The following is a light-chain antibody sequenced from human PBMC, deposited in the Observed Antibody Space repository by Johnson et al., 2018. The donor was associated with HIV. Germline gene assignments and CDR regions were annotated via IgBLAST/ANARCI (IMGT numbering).Light chain of an antibody. CDR2: ENN. CDR3: GTWDSSLSALYV. Sequence: QSVLTQPPSVSAAPGQKVTISCSGSSSNIGNNYVSWYQQFPGTAPKLLMYENNKRPSGIPDRFSGSKSGTSATLGITGLQTGDEADYYCGTWDSSLSALYVFGTGTKVTVL. V-gene: IGLV1-51*02. CDR1: SSNIGNNY. J-gene: IGLJ1*01.